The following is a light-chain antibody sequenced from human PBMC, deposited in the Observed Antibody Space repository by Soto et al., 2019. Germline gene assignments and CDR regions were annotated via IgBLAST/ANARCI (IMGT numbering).Light chain of an antibody. Sequence: QSVLTQPPSASGSPGQPLTISCTGTSSDVGFYNFVSWYQQRPGKAPKLVIYEVTKRPSGVPDRFSGSKSGSTASLTVSGLQADDEADYYCASYAGTKLFVFGSGTKVTVL. CDR1: SSDVGFYNF. V-gene: IGLV2-8*01. CDR2: EVT. CDR3: ASYAGTKLFV. J-gene: IGLJ1*01.